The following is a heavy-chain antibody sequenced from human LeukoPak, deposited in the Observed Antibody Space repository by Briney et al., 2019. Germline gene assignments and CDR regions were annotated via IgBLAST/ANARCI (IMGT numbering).Heavy chain of an antibody. Sequence: GESLKISCKGSGYSFTSYWIGWVRQMPGKGLEWMGIIYPGDSDTRYSPSFQGQVTISADKSITTAYLQWSSLKASDTAMYYCARRPTQMGLRLGDAFDIWGQGTMVTVSS. CDR2: IYPGDSDT. CDR1: GYSFTSYW. CDR3: ARRPTQMGLRLGDAFDI. D-gene: IGHD2-8*01. V-gene: IGHV5-51*01. J-gene: IGHJ3*02.